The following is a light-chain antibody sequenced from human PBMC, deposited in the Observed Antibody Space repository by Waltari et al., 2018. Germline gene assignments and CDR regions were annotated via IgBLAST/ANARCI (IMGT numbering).Light chain of an antibody. CDR1: SSNIGAGHD. CDR2: GNN. V-gene: IGLV1-40*01. J-gene: IGLJ3*02. CDR3: QSFDSNVRGGVV. Sequence: QSILTQPTSVSGAPGQRVTISCTGSSSNIGAGHDVHWYQAFPGTAPKLPIHGNNNRPSGVPDRCAGSKSGSSASLAINGLQAEDEADYYCQSFDSNVRGGVVFGGGTKVTVL.